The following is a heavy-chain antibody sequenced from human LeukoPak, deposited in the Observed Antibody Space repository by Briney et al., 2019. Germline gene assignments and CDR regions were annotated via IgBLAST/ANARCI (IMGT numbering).Heavy chain of an antibody. CDR1: GFTCSDPV. J-gene: IGHJ5*02. V-gene: IGHV3-73*01. CDR2: IKHKENNYGT. Sequence: GGSLRLSCAASGFTCSDPVMHWVRQASGNGLEWPRRIKHKENNYGTAYAASVKGRFTISRDDSKYTAYHQMNSLKPEDAAVYYCAGQVSGSGSPNWFDPWGQGTLVTVSS. D-gene: IGHD3-10*01. CDR3: AGQVSGSGSPNWFDP.